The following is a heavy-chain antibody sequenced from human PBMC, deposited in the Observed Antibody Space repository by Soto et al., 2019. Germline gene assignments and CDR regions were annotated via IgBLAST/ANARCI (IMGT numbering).Heavy chain of an antibody. J-gene: IGHJ6*02. CDR3: ASSSLYAMDV. Sequence: TLELSCSVSGGSISSGYFYWSGIRQPPGKGLEWIGNIYYSGNTYYNPSLKSRLIIAIDTYKNQFSLKVGSVTAAQTALYYCASSSLYAMDVWGQGTTF. CDR1: GGSISSGYFY. V-gene: IGHV4-30-4*01. CDR2: IYYSGNT.